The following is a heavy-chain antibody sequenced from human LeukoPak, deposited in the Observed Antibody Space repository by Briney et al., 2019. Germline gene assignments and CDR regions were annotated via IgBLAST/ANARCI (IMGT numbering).Heavy chain of an antibody. V-gene: IGHV3-7*01. J-gene: IGHJ4*02. D-gene: IGHD2-2*01. CDR3: ARVAAPPYCSSTSCYWFNYFDY. CDR2: IKQDGSEK. Sequence: GGSLRVSCAASGFTFSSYWMSWVRQAPGKGLEWVANIKQDGSEKYYVDSVKGRFTISRDNAKNSLYLQMNSLRAEDTAVYYCARVAAPPYCSSTSCYWFNYFDYWGQGTLVTVSS. CDR1: GFTFSSYW.